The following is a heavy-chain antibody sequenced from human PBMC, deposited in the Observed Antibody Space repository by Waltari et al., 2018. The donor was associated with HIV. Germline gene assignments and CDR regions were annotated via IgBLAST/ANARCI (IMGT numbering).Heavy chain of an antibody. CDR1: GYSISSGYY. V-gene: IGHV4-38-2*01. J-gene: IGHJ5*02. Sequence: QVQLQESGPGLVKPSETLSLTCAVSGYSISSGYYWGWIRQPPGKGLEWIGSIYHSGSTYYNPSLKSRVTISVDTSKNQFSLKLSSVTAADTAVYYCARVKTGTTDNWFDPWGQGTLVTVSS. CDR2: IYHSGST. D-gene: IGHD1-7*01. CDR3: ARVKTGTTDNWFDP.